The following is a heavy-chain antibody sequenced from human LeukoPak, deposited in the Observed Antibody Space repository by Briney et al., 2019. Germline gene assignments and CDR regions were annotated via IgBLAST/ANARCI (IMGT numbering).Heavy chain of an antibody. V-gene: IGHV4-4*07. CDR2: IYTSGST. D-gene: IGHD3-9*01. CDR1: GGSISSYY. J-gene: IGHJ4*02. Sequence: SETLSLTCTVSGGSISSYYWSWIRQPAGKGLEWIGRIYTSGSTNYNPSLKSRVTISVDTSKNQFSLKLSSVTAADTAVYYCARGAYYDILTGYSPGTFDCWGQGTLVTVSS. CDR3: ARGAYYDILTGYSPGTFDC.